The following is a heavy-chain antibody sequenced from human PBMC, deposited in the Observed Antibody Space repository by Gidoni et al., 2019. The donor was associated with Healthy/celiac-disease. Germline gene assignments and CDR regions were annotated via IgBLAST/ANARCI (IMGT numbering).Heavy chain of an antibody. V-gene: IGHV3-7*04. Sequence: EVQLVESGGGLVQPGGSLRLSCAASGFTFSSYWMSWVRQATGKGLEWVANIKQDGSEKYYVDSVKGRFTISRDNAKNSLYLQMNSLRAEDTAVYYCAREGDYGDLNYWGQGTLVTVSS. CDR1: GFTFSSYW. D-gene: IGHD4-17*01. CDR3: AREGDYGDLNY. J-gene: IGHJ4*02. CDR2: IKQDGSEK.